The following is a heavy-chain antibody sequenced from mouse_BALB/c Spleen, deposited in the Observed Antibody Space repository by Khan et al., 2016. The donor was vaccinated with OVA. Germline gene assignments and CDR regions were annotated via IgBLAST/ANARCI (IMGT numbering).Heavy chain of an antibody. D-gene: IGHD1-1*01. V-gene: IGHV1-69*02. J-gene: IGHJ3*01. CDR3: ARSYYYGSSTWFAY. Sequence: QVQLQQPGAELVKPGASVKLSCKASGYTFSSYWMHWVKQRPGQGLEWIGEIDPSDSHTNYNQKFKGKATLNVDKSSSTAYMHLGSLTSEDSAVYYCARSYYYGSSTWFAYWGQGTLVTVSA. CDR2: IDPSDSHT. CDR1: GYTFSSYW.